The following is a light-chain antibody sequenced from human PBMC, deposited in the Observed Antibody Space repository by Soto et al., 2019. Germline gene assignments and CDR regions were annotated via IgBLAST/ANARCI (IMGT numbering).Light chain of an antibody. J-gene: IGKJ1*01. CDR3: HQYGISPPT. Sequence: EIVLTQSPDTLSLSPGERATLSCWASETVATNLAWYQQKPGQAPRLLISGVSNRATGTPDRFSGSGSGTDFTLTISSLEPEDFAVFYCHQYGISPPTFGPGTKVDI. V-gene: IGKV3-20*01. CDR1: ETVATN. CDR2: GVS.